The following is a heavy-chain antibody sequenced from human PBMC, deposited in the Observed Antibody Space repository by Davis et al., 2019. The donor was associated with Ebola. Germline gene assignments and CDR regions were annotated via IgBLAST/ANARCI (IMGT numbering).Heavy chain of an antibody. D-gene: IGHD3-10*02. Sequence: AASVKVSCKASGDTFNNYDISWVRQAPGQGLEWMGGIIPIHDTANYAQKFQDRVTITADKSTSTAYMELSSLRSEDTAVYYCARDLEANIGDVGTPMFWGQGTLVSVSS. CDR1: GDTFNNYD. J-gene: IGHJ4*02. V-gene: IGHV1-69*10. CDR3: ARDLEANIGDVGTPMF. CDR2: IIPIHDTA.